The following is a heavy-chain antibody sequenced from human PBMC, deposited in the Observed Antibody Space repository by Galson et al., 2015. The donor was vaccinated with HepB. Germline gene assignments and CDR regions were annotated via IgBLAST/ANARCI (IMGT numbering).Heavy chain of an antibody. D-gene: IGHD6-19*01. CDR2: TYYRSKWYN. V-gene: IGHV6-1*01. CDR1: GDSVSSNSAA. J-gene: IGHJ4*02. CDR3: AREAAVAGTGVLYDY. Sequence: CAISGDSVSSNSAAWNWIRQPPSRGLEWLGRTYYRSKWYNDYAVSVKSRITINPDTSKNQFSLQLNSVTPEDTAVYYCAREAAVAGTGVLYDYWGQGTLVTVSS.